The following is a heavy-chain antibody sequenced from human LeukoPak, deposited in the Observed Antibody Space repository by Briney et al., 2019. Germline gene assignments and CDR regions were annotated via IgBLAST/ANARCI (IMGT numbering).Heavy chain of an antibody. V-gene: IGHV3-74*01. D-gene: IGHD4-17*01. J-gene: IGHJ5*02. CDR3: AREKDDHGDPGPLDA. CDR2: IYNDGSTT. Sequence: RGSLRLSCQGSGFTFSSYWMSWVRQVPGKGLVWVARIYNDGSTTNYADSVKGRFTISRDNAANTLLLQMSSLRAEDTAVYYCAREKDDHGDPGPLDAWGQGDLVTVSS. CDR1: GFTFSSYW.